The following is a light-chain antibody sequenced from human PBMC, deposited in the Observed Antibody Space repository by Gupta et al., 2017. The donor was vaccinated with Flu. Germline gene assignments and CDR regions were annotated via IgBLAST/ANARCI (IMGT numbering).Light chain of an antibody. J-gene: IGKJ1*01. CDR1: QSVSSSY. V-gene: IGKV3-20*01. Sequence: GTLALSPGERATLSCRASQSVSSSYLAWYQQKPGQAPRLLIYGASSRATGMPDRFSGSGSGTDFTLTISRLEPEDFAVYYCQQYGSSRWTFGQGTKVEIK. CDR2: GAS. CDR3: QQYGSSRWT.